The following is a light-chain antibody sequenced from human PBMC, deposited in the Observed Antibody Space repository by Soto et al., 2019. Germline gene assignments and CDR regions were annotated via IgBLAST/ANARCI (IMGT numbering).Light chain of an antibody. CDR3: QSADSSGTYFVV. Sequence: SYELTQPPSVSVSPGQTARITCSGAALPKQYAYWYQQKPGQAPVLVIYKDSERPSGIPERFSGSSSGTTVTLTISGVQAEDEADDYCQSADSSGTYFVVFGGGTEVTVL. CDR1: ALPKQY. CDR2: KDS. J-gene: IGLJ2*01. V-gene: IGLV3-25*03.